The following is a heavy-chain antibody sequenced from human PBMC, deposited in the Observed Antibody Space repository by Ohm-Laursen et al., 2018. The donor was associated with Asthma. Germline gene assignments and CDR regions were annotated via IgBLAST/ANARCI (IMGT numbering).Heavy chain of an antibody. D-gene: IGHD6-13*01. CDR3: ARGARVVASGSNYFYGMDV. V-gene: IGHV4-30-2*01. J-gene: IGHJ6*02. CDR1: GGSISSGGYS. CDR2: IYHSGST. Sequence: TLSLTWAVSGGSISSGGYSWSWIRQPPGKGLEWIGYIYHSGSTNYNPSFKSRVTISVDTSKNQFSLNLSSVTAADTAVYSCARGARVVASGSNYFYGMDVWGQGTTVTVSS.